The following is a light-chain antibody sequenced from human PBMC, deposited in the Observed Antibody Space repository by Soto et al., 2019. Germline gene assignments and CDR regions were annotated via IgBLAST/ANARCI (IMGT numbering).Light chain of an antibody. CDR1: SSDFGSFKY. CDR2: DVS. Sequence: QSVLTQPASVSGSPGQSITISCTGTSSDFGSFKYVSWYQQHPGKAPKLMIHDVSNRPSGVSSRFSGSKSGNTASLTISGLQADDEADYYCSSYTTSSTYVFGTGTKATVL. J-gene: IGLJ1*01. CDR3: SSYTTSSTYV. V-gene: IGLV2-14*01.